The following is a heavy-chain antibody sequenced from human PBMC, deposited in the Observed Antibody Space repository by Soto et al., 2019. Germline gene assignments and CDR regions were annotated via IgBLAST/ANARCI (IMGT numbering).Heavy chain of an antibody. J-gene: IGHJ3*01. CDR2: IWFDDSER. V-gene: IGHV3-33*01. CDR3: VTINDMPV. D-gene: IGHD2-2*01. CDR1: GFKFKSG. Sequence: QVQLVESGGSVVQPGWSLRLSCAASGFKFKSGMHWVRQAPGKGLQWVAVIWFDDSERHYAESVKGRFTISRDNSKSTVYLQMNSLRAEDTAVYYCVTINDMPVWGQGTMVTVSS.